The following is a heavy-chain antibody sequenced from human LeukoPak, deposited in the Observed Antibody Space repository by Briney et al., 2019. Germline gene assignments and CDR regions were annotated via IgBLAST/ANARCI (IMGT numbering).Heavy chain of an antibody. D-gene: IGHD3-10*01. Sequence: ASVKVSCKASGYTFTGYYMHWVRQAPGQGLEWMGWINPNSGGTNYAQKFQGRVTMTRDTSISTAYMELSRLRSDDTAVYYCARYLPYYYKLDIWGQGTMVTVSS. J-gene: IGHJ3*02. CDR2: INPNSGGT. CDR3: ARYLPYYYKLDI. CDR1: GYTFTGYY. V-gene: IGHV1-2*02.